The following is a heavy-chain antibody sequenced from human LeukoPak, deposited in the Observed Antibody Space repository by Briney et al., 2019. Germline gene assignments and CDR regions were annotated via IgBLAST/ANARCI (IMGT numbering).Heavy chain of an antibody. CDR1: GVTFSSCS. Sequence: GGSLRLSCAASGVTFSSCSMNWVRQAPGKGLELVSSISSSINYIYYADSVKGRFTISRDNAKNSLYLQMNSLRAEDTALYYCARSGGSFYDYWGQGTLVTVSS. J-gene: IGHJ4*02. D-gene: IGHD2-15*01. CDR2: ISSSINYI. CDR3: ARSGGSFYDY. V-gene: IGHV3-21*01.